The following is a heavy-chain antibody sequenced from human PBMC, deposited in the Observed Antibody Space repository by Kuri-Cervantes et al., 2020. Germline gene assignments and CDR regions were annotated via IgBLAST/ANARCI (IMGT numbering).Heavy chain of an antibody. J-gene: IGHJ6*03. CDR2: ISWSGATV. CDR1: GFSFNDHA. CDR3: ARDWSMEV. V-gene: IGHV3-9*01. D-gene: IGHD3-3*01. Sequence: SLKISCAASGFSFNDHAMQWVRQRPGRGLEWVSGISWSGATVGYADSVKGRFTISRDNAEKSLYLQMNSLRAEDTALYYCARDWSMEVWGEGTTVTVSS.